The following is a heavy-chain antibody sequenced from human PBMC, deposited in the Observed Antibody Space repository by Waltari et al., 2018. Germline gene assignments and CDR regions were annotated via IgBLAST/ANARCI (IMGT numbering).Heavy chain of an antibody. D-gene: IGHD1-1*01. V-gene: IGHV4-38-2*02. Sequence: QVQLQESGPGLVKPSETLSLTCAVSGYHISSAYYWGWIRQSPGKGLEWIGSIYHTESTYYNPSLKSRVTISVDTSKNQFSLKLSSVTAADTAVYYCARDEITNWNFFDYWGQGLLVTVSS. J-gene: IGHJ4*02. CDR2: IYHTEST. CDR1: GYHISSAYY. CDR3: ARDEITNWNFFDY.